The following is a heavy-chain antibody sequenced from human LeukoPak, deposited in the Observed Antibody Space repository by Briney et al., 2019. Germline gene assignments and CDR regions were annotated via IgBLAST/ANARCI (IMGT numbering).Heavy chain of an antibody. CDR3: ARSGTVTTWNY. CDR2: IYYSGTT. Sequence: SETLSLTCTVSGGSISSGGYYWSWIRQHPGKGLEWIGCIYYSGTTYYHPSLTSRVAISVDTAKNQFSLKLSSVTAADTAVYYCARSGTVTTWNYWGQGTLVTVSS. D-gene: IGHD4-17*01. V-gene: IGHV4-31*03. CDR1: GGSISSGGYY. J-gene: IGHJ4*02.